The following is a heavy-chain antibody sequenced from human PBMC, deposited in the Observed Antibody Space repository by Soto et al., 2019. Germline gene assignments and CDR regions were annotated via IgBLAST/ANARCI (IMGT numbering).Heavy chain of an antibody. J-gene: IGHJ4*02. Sequence: PGGSLRLSCVASGFTFSNYAMNWVRQAPGKGLEWVAVISYDGSNKYYADSVKGRITISRDNSRNTLYLQMNNLRAEDTAMYYCARDLGKNSGSFAYWGQGSLVTVSS. CDR2: ISYDGSNK. CDR3: ARDLGKNSGSFAY. V-gene: IGHV3-30-3*01. CDR1: GFTFSNYA. D-gene: IGHD1-1*01.